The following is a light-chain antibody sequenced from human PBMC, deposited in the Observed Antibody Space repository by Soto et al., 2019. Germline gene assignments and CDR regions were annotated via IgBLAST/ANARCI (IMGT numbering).Light chain of an antibody. J-gene: IGKJ2*01. Sequence: EIELTQSPGTLSLSPGERATLSCRASQSISSSYLAWYQQKPGQAPRLLIFGTSSGATGVPDRFSGSGSGTDFTLTISRLEPEDVAVYYCQQYGSSPMYAFGQGTKLEIK. V-gene: IGKV3-20*01. CDR1: QSISSSY. CDR2: GTS. CDR3: QQYGSSPMYA.